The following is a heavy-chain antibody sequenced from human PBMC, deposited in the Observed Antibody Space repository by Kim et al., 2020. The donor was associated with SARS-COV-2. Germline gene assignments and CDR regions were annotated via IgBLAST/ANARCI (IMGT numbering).Heavy chain of an antibody. CDR3: ARLSNYDFWSGYPPYYFDY. CDR1: GFTFSDYY. J-gene: IGHJ4*02. Sequence: GGSLRLSCAASGFTFSDYYMSWIRQAPGKGLEWVSYISSSGSTIYYADSVKGRFTISRDNAKNSLYLQMNSLRAEDTAVYYCARLSNYDFWSGYPPYYFDYWGQGTLVTVSS. V-gene: IGHV3-11*01. D-gene: IGHD3-3*01. CDR2: ISSSGSTI.